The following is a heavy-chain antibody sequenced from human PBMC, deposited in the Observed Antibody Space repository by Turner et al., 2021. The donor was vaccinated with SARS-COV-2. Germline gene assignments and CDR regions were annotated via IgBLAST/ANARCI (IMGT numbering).Heavy chain of an antibody. D-gene: IGHD3-22*01. CDR3: ARGTYYYDISAYRNDAFDI. J-gene: IGHJ3*02. Sequence: QVHLVQSGAAVKKPGASVKVSCKASGSTFTGYYMHWVRQAPGQGLEWMGWINPNSGDTNYAQKFQGRVTMTRDTSISTAYMELSRLRSDDTAVYYCARGTYYYDISAYRNDAFDIWGQGTMVTVSS. CDR1: GSTFTGYY. CDR2: INPNSGDT. V-gene: IGHV1-2*02.